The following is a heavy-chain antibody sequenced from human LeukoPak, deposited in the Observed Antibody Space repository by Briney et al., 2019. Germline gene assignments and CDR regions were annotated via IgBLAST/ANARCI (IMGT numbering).Heavy chain of an antibody. CDR2: IKQDGSEK. CDR1: GFTFSSYW. CDR3: AREGRESSGYDY. D-gene: IGHD3-22*01. J-gene: IGHJ4*02. V-gene: IGHV3-7*01. Sequence: PGGSLRLSCAASGFTFSSYWMSWVRQAPGKGLEWVANIKQDGSEKYYVDSVKGRFTISRDNAKKSLYLQMNNLRAEDTAVYHCAREGRESSGYDYWGQGTLVTVSS.